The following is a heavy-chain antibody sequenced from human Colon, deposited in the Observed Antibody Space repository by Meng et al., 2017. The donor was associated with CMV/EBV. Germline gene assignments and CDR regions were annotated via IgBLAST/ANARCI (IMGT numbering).Heavy chain of an antibody. Sequence: QGQRVQAGAEVKKPGASVKGSCKAFGYTFTGYYMHWVRQAPGQGLEWMGWINPNSGGTNYAQKFQGRVNMTRDTSISTAYMELSRLRSDDTAVYYCARAPHNWNDEGWFDPWGQGTLVTVSS. D-gene: IGHD1-20*01. V-gene: IGHV1-2*02. J-gene: IGHJ5*02. CDR3: ARAPHNWNDEGWFDP. CDR2: INPNSGGT. CDR1: GYTFTGYY.